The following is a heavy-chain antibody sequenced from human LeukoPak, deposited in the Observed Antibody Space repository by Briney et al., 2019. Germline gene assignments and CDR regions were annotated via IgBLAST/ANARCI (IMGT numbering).Heavy chain of an antibody. CDR1: GLTFSTYS. D-gene: IGHD1-14*01. CDR3: ARAAQPGFDP. Sequence: GGSLRLSCGASGLTFSTYSMNWVRQAPGKGLEWVSYISSDSGTIYYADSVKGRFTISRDNAKNSLYLQMNSLRAEDTAVYYCARAAQPGFDPWGQGILVTVSS. V-gene: IGHV3-48*01. J-gene: IGHJ5*02. CDR2: ISSDSGTI.